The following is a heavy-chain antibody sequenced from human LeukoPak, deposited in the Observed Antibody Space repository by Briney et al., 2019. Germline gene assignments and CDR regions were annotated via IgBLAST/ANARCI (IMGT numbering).Heavy chain of an antibody. V-gene: IGHV1-18*01. J-gene: IGHJ4*02. CDR1: GYTFTSYG. CDR2: ISAYNGNT. CDR3: ARDLCHRSVVPAAHACYFDY. Sequence: EASVKVSCKASGYTFTSYGISWVRQAPGQGLEWMERISAYNGNTNYAQKLQGRVTMTTDTSTSTAYMELRSLRSDDTAVYYCARDLCHRSVVPAAHACYFDYWGQGTLVTVSS. D-gene: IGHD2-2*01.